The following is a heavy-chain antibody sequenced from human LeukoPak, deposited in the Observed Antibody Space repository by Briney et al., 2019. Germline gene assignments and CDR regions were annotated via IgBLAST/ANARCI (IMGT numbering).Heavy chain of an antibody. D-gene: IGHD3-10*01. J-gene: IGHJ6*03. CDR1: GYTFTGYY. CDR2: INPNSGGT. Sequence: ASVKVSCKASGYTFTGYYMHWVRQAPGQGLEWMGWINPNSGGTNYAQKFQGRVTMTRDTSISTAYMELSRLRSDDTAVYYCARGGLYYYGSGSYYRPYYMDVWGKGTTVTIPS. V-gene: IGHV1-2*02. CDR3: ARGGLYYYGSGSYYRPYYMDV.